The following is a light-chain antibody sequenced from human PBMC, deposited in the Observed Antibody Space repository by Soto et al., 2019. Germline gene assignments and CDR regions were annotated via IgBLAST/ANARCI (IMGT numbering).Light chain of an antibody. CDR2: GAS. CDR1: QSISSND. J-gene: IGKJ1*01. V-gene: IGKV3-20*01. Sequence: EIVLTQSPGTLSLSPGERATLSCRASQSISSNDLAWHQQKPGQAPRLLIYGASNRATGVPDQFSGSGSGTDFTLTIDRLEPEDFAVYYCQQYENFPRPFGPGTKVEFK. CDR3: QQYENFPRP.